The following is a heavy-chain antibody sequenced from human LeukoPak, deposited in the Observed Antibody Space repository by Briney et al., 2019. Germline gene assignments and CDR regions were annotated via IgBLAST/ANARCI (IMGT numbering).Heavy chain of an antibody. Sequence: GGSLRLSCAASGFTFSIYAMSWVRQAPGKGLQWVSSITSSGDGTYYADSVKGRFTISRDNSENMLYLQMNSLRVEDAAVYFCAKDRPNYYGSNGHYYRRDGDYWGQGTLVTVSS. CDR2: ITSSGDGT. CDR3: AKDRPNYYGSNGHYYRRDGDY. D-gene: IGHD3-22*01. V-gene: IGHV3-23*01. J-gene: IGHJ4*02. CDR1: GFTFSIYA.